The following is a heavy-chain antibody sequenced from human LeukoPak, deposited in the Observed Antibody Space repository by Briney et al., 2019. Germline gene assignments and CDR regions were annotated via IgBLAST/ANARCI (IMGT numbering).Heavy chain of an antibody. V-gene: IGHV1-69*13. CDR1: GGTFSSYA. CDR2: IIPIFGTA. J-gene: IGHJ6*02. CDR3: ASHDYKDYYYYGMDV. Sequence: GASVKVSCKASGGTFSSYAISWVRQAPGQGLEWMGGIIPIFGTANYAQKFQGRVTITADESTSTAYMELSSLRSEDTAVYYCASHDYKDYYYYGMDVWGQGTTVTVFS. D-gene: IGHD4-11*01.